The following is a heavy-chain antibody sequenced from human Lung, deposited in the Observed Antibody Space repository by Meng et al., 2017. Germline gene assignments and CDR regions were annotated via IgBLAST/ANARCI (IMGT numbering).Heavy chain of an antibody. V-gene: IGHV1-2*06. CDR2: IDPKSGDT. CDR3: ARDEDISAAGKLFGDY. J-gene: IGHJ4*02. CDR1: GYNFPNCW. Sequence: QVQLVTCGGEVDNPGASVKVSCNASGYNFPNCWLHWVRRAPGQGLEWMGRIDPKSGDTHYAQRFQGRVTMTGDTSISTAYMELSGLRSDDTAMYYCARDEDISAAGKLFGDYWGQGTLVTVSS. D-gene: IGHD6-13*01.